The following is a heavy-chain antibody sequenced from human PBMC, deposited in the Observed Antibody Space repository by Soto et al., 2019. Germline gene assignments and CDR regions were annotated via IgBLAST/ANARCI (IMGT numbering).Heavy chain of an antibody. CDR1: GFTFSSYG. J-gene: IGHJ4*02. CDR3: AKDTLRDVEMATTFDY. CDR2: ISYDGSNK. Sequence: GGSLRLSCAASGFTFSSYGMHWVRQAPGKGLEWVAVISYDGSNKYYADSVKGRFTISRDNSKNTLYLQMNSLRAEDTAVYYCAKDTLRDVEMATTFDYWGQGTLVTVSS. V-gene: IGHV3-30*18. D-gene: IGHD1-1*01.